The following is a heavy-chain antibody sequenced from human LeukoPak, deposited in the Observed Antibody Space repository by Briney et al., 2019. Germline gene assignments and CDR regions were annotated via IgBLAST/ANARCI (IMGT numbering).Heavy chain of an antibody. J-gene: IGHJ4*02. CDR1: GFTFSSYA. D-gene: IGHD2-2*01. CDR2: ISYDGSNK. CDR3: ARAGYCSSTSCYYFDY. V-gene: IGHV3-30*01. Sequence: GRSLRLSCAASGFTFSSYAMHWVRQAPGKGLGWVAVISYDGSNKYYADSVKGRFTISRDNSKNTLYLQMNSLRAEDTAVYYCARAGYCSSTSCYYFDYWGQGTLVTVSS.